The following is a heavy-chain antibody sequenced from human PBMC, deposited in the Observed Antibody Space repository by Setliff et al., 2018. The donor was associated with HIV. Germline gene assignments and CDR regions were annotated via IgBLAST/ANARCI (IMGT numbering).Heavy chain of an antibody. CDR1: DYTFTSYG. J-gene: IGHJ4*02. V-gene: IGHV1-3*04. CDR2: IKTGNGDT. Sequence: ASVKVSCKASDYTFTSYGITWVRQAPGQGLEWMGWIKTGNGDTQYSQKFRDRVTITRDTSANTGYMEVNSLRLEDTAVYYCARDRIPKRGYTYREPDFDSWGQGTLVTVSS. D-gene: IGHD3-16*02. CDR3: ARDRIPKRGYTYREPDFDS.